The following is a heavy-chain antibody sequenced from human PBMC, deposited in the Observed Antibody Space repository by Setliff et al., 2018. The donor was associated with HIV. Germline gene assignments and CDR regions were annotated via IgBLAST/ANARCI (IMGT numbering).Heavy chain of an antibody. V-gene: IGHV3-11*04. CDR1: GFTFRDYY. CDR3: ARAMAADFWSAYYGSKGGPAFDP. CDR2: ISSSGGTI. Sequence: GGSLRLSCTASGFTFRDYYMSWIRQAPGKGLAWASYISSSGGTIYYADSVKGRFTISRDNAKNSLYLQMNSLRAEDTAVYYCARAMAADFWSAYYGSKGGPAFDPWGQGTLVTVSS. D-gene: IGHD3-3*01. J-gene: IGHJ5*02.